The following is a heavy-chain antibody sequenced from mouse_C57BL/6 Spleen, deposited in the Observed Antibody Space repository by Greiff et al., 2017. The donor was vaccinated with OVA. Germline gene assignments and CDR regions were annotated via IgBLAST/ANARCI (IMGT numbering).Heavy chain of an antibody. CDR1: GYTFTDYY. V-gene: IGHV1-26*01. CDR3: ARSSIYDGYYGFAY. Sequence: EVQLQQSGPELVKPGASVKISCKASGYTFTDYYMNWVKQSHGKSLEWIGDINPNNGGTSYNQKFKGKATLTVDKSSSTAYMELRSLTSEDSAVYYCARSSIYDGYYGFAYWGQGTLVTVSA. J-gene: IGHJ3*01. D-gene: IGHD2-3*01. CDR2: INPNNGGT.